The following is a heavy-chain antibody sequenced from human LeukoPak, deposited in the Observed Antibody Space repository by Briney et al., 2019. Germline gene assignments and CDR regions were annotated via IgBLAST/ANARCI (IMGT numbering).Heavy chain of an antibody. V-gene: IGHV1-2*02. CDR1: GYTFSGHF. CDR2: INPNSGGT. Sequence: GASVKVSCKTSGYTFSGHFIYWVRQAPGQGLEWMGWINPNSGGTNYAQKFQGRVTMTRDTSISTAYMELSRLRSDDTAVYYCARRLTAHDYWGQGTLVTVSS. D-gene: IGHD5-18*01. CDR3: ARRLTAHDY. J-gene: IGHJ4*02.